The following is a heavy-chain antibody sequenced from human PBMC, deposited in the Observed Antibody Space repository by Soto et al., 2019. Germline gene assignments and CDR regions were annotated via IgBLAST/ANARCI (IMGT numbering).Heavy chain of an antibody. D-gene: IGHD2-2*01. CDR3: ARDGCSSTSCYYFYMDV. CDR2: IWYDGSNK. CDR1: GFTFSSYG. V-gene: IGHV3-33*01. Sequence: QVQLVESGGGVVQPGRSLRLSCAASGFTFSSYGMHWVRQAPGKGLEWVAVIWYDGSNKYYADSVKGRFTISRDNSKNTLYLQMNSLRAEDTAVYYCARDGCSSTSCYYFYMDVRGKGTTVTVSS. J-gene: IGHJ6*03.